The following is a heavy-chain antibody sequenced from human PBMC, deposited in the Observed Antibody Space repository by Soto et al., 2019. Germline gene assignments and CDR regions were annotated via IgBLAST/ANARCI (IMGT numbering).Heavy chain of an antibody. D-gene: IGHD4-17*01. Sequence: SETLSLTCTVSGGSISSSSYYWGWIRQPPGKGLEWIGSIYYSGSTYYNPSLKSRVTISVDTSKNQFSLKLSSVTAADTAVYYCARHSMTTVTTAFFDYWGQGTLVTVPQ. CDR2: IYYSGST. CDR3: ARHSMTTVTTAFFDY. V-gene: IGHV4-39*01. J-gene: IGHJ4*02. CDR1: GGSISSSSYY.